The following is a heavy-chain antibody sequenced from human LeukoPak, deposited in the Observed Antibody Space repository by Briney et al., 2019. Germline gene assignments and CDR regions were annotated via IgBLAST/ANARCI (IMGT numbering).Heavy chain of an antibody. CDR1: RFTFNIYA. D-gene: IGHD3-10*01. CDR2: ISGSGGST. V-gene: IGHV3-23*01. Sequence: PGGSLRLSGAASRFTFNIYAMSWVRQAPWRGLNWVSAISGSGGSTYYADSVKGRFTISRDNSKNTLYLQMNSLRAEDTAVYYCAKDGLVWFGELNWGQGTLVTVSS. CDR3: AKDGLVWFGELN. J-gene: IGHJ4*02.